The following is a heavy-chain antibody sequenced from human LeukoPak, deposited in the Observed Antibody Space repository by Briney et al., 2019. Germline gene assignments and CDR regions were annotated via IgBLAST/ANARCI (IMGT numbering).Heavy chain of an antibody. J-gene: IGHJ4*02. D-gene: IGHD5-12*01. CDR1: GYSFTNYW. V-gene: IGHV5-51*01. CDR3: ARQRDSGFDFDS. CDR2: IYPSDSGT. Sequence: GESLKISCMGSGYSFTNYWIGWVRQVPGSGLEWMGVIYPSDSGTRYSPSFQGQVTTSADKSIDTAYLQWSSLKASDTAMYYCARQRDSGFDFDSWGQGTLVTVSS.